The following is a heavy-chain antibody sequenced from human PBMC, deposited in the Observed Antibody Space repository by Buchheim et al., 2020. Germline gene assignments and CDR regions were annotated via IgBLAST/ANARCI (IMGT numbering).Heavy chain of an antibody. V-gene: IGHV3-33*08. CDR1: GFSFSDYG. CDR2: IWSEGTYT. Sequence: VQLLESGGGLVQPGGSLRLSCVASGFSFSDYGMHWVRQAPGKGLEWVAVIWSEGTYTDYADSVKGRFTISRDNFKRAVDLQISSLRAEDTAVYYCARDGRSGYPDGAFDIWGQGT. D-gene: IGHD3-22*01. CDR3: ARDGRSGYPDGAFDI. J-gene: IGHJ3*02.